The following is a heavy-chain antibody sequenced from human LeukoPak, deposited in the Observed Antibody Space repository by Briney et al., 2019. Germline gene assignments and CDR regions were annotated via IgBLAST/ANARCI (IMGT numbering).Heavy chain of an antibody. D-gene: IGHD3-10*01. CDR3: ARDEGTYGSGSNWFDP. V-gene: IGHV4-4*07. J-gene: IGHJ5*02. CDR2: IYTSGST. Sequence: SETLSLTCTVSGGSISSYYWSWIRQPAGKGLEWIERIYTSGSTNYNPSLKSRVTMSVDTSKNQFSLKLSSVTAADTAVYYCARDEGTYGSGSNWFDPWGQGTLVTVSS. CDR1: GGSISSYY.